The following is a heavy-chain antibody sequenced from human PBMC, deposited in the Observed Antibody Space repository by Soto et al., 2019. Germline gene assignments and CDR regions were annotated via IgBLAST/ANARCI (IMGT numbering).Heavy chain of an antibody. Sequence: QVQLVESGGGLVQPGGSLRLSCAASGFTFGDYEMSWIRQAAGKGPEWVSFLSRSGNTIYYADSVKGRFSISRDNAENSLYLQMESLRVEDTATYFCAMSSGWYEAYAFDMWGQGTMVTVSA. D-gene: IGHD6-19*01. CDR2: LSRSGNTI. CDR1: GFTFGDYE. V-gene: IGHV3-11*01. J-gene: IGHJ3*02. CDR3: AMSSGWYEAYAFDM.